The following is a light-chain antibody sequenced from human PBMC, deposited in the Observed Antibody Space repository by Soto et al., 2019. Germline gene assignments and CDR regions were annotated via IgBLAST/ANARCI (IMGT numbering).Light chain of an antibody. CDR1: SSDLGGYNY. CDR3: SSYTSSSTLSTYV. Sequence: QSALTQPASVSGSPGQSITISCTGTSSDLGGYNYVSWYQHHPGKAPKLMIYDVSNRPSGVSNRFSGSKSGNTASLIISGLQAEDEADCYCSSYTSSSTLSTYVFGTGTKLTVL. V-gene: IGLV2-14*03. CDR2: DVS. J-gene: IGLJ1*01.